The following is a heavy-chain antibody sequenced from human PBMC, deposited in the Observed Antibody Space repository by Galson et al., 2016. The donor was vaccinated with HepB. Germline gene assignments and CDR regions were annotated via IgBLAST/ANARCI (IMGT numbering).Heavy chain of an antibody. J-gene: IGHJ3*01. V-gene: IGHV5-51*01. CDR3: SRHWGPYSSGAFDL. CDR2: IYPSDSDA. D-gene: IGHD6-25*01. CDR1: GYSFTTYW. Sequence: QSGAEVKKPGESLKISCKGSGYSFTTYWIGWVRQMPGKGLEWMGIIYPSDSDARYSPSFQGQVPISVDKSISTAYLQWSSLKASDTAMYYCSRHWGPYSSGAFDLLGQGTMVTVSS.